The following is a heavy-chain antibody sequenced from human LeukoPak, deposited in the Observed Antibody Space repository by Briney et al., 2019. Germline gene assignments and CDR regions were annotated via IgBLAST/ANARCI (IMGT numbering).Heavy chain of an antibody. D-gene: IGHD6-19*01. V-gene: IGHV1-69-2*01. J-gene: IGHJ4*02. CDR1: GYTFTDYY. Sequence: ASVKVSCKASGYTFTDYYMHWVQQAPGKGLEWMGRADPEDGETIYAEKFQGRVTITADTSTDTAYMELSSLRSEDTAVYYCATFGKYSSGWYVPENFDYWGQGTLVTVSS. CDR3: ATFGKYSSGWYVPENFDY. CDR2: ADPEDGET.